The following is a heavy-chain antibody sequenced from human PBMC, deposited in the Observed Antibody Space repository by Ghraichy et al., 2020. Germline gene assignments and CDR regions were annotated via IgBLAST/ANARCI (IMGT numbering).Heavy chain of an antibody. CDR2: ISYDGSNK. CDR3: ARDHYSGYDYFSRYYYYGMDV. Sequence: GGSLRLSCAASGFTFSSYAMHWVRQAPGKGLEWVAVISYDGSNKYYADSVKGRFTISRDNSKNTLYLQMNSLRAEDTAVYYCARDHYSGYDYFSRYYYYGMDVWGQGTTVTVSS. J-gene: IGHJ6*02. V-gene: IGHV3-30-3*01. D-gene: IGHD5-12*01. CDR1: GFTFSSYA.